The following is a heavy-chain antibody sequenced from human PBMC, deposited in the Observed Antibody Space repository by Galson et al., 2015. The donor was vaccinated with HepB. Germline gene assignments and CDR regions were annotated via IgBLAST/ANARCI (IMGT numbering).Heavy chain of an antibody. CDR1: GFSFNYFP. D-gene: IGHD4-17*01. CDR3: VRPRGAGAGDYQNWYFDL. CDR2: ISYTGSYT. Sequence: SLRLSCAASGFSFNYFPMHWVRRAPGKGLEWVAVISYTGSYTAYADFGRGRFTISRDNSNNALYLQMNSLRVEDTALYYCVRPRGAGAGDYQNWYFDLWGRGTLVTVSS. V-gene: IGHV3-30-3*01. J-gene: IGHJ2*01.